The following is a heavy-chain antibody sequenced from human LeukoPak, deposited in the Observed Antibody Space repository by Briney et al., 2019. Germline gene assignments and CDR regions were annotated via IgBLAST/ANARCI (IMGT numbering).Heavy chain of an antibody. D-gene: IGHD6-19*01. J-gene: IGHJ4*02. V-gene: IGHV3-9*01. CDR2: ISWNSGSI. CDR3: AKDNSPQWLVRYFDY. Sequence: GGSLRLSCAASGFTFDDYAMHWVRQAPGKGLEWVSGISWNSGSIGYADSVKGRFTISRDNAKNSLYLQMNSLRAEDTAVYYCAKDNSPQWLVRYFDYWGQGTLVTVSS. CDR1: GFTFDDYA.